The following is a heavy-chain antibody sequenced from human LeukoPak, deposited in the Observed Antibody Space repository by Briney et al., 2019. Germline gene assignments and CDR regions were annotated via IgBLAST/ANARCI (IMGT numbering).Heavy chain of an antibody. J-gene: IGHJ5*02. CDR2: ISAYNGNT. Sequence: ASVKVSCKASGGTFRNYAISWVRQAPGQGLEWMGWISAYNGNTNYAQKLQGRVTMTTDTSTSTAYMELRSLRSDDTAVYYCARVLPSVSPYNWFDPWGQGTLVTVSS. CDR3: ARVLPSVSPYNWFDP. V-gene: IGHV1-18*01. D-gene: IGHD2-8*01. CDR1: GGTFRNYA.